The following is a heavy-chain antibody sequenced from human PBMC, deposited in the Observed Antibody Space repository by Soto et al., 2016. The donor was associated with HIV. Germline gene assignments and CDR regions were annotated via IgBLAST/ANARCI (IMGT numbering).Heavy chain of an antibody. D-gene: IGHD3-10*01. Sequence: QVQLVQSGAEVKKPGASVKVSCKASGYSFNGYYMHWVRQAPGQGLEWMGWINPNSGGTNYAQKFQGRVTMTRDTSISTAYMELSRLRSDDTAVYYCARITMVRGVEIADFDYWARERWVTGLL. J-gene: IGHJ4*02. CDR3: ARITMVRGVEIADFDY. CDR1: GYSFNGYY. CDR2: INPNSGGT. V-gene: IGHV1-2*02.